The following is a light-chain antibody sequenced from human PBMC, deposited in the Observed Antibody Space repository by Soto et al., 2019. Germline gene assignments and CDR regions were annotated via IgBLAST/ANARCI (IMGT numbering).Light chain of an antibody. CDR1: SSDAGGYNY. CDR2: GVS. CDR3: SSYTSSSTVV. Sequence: QSVLTQPASVSGSPGQSITISCTGTSSDAGGYNYVSWYQQHPGKAPKLMIYGVSNRPSGVSNRFSGSKSGNTASLTISGLQAEDGADYYCSSYTSSSTVVFGGGTKVTVL. J-gene: IGLJ2*01. V-gene: IGLV2-14*01.